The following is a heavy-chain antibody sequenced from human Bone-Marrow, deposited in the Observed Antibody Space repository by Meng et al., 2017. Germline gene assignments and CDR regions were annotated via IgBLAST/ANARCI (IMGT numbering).Heavy chain of an antibody. CDR2: ITNSGSTI. V-gene: IGHV3-11*01. D-gene: IGHD6-13*01. Sequence: PLVSSRGGLFKPCWSLLLSCAASGFTFSDYYMTWIRQAPGKGLEWVSYITNSGSTIYYADSVKGRFTISRDNAKNSLYLQMNSLRDEDTAVYYCARAHYGSTWGRIDYWGQGTLVTVSS. J-gene: IGHJ4*02. CDR3: ARAHYGSTWGRIDY. CDR1: GFTFSDYY.